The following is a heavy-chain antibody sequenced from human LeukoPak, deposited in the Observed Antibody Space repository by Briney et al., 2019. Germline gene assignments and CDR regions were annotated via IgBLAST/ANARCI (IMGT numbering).Heavy chain of an antibody. Sequence: GGSLRLSCAASGFTFSSYAMSWVRQAPGKGLEWVSSISSSSSYIYYAVSVMGRFTISRDSAKNSLYLQMNSLRAEDTAVYYCARGRVGAQRTDTFDIWGQGTMVTVSS. V-gene: IGHV3-21*01. J-gene: IGHJ3*02. CDR1: GFTFSSYA. D-gene: IGHD1-26*01. CDR2: ISSSSSYI. CDR3: ARGRVGAQRTDTFDI.